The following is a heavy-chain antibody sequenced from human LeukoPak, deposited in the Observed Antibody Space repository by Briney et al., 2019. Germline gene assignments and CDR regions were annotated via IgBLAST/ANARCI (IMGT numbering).Heavy chain of an antibody. D-gene: IGHD2-15*01. V-gene: IGHV1-69*13. CDR3: ARRGGGNSGGFYFDY. Sequence: ASVKVSCKASGGTFSSDAISWVRQAPGQGLEWMGGIIPILRTTNHAQKFQRRLTITADESTRTAYMELSSLRSEDTAMYYCARRGGGNSGGFYFDYWGQGSMVTVSS. CDR2: IIPILRTT. CDR1: GGTFSSDA. J-gene: IGHJ4*02.